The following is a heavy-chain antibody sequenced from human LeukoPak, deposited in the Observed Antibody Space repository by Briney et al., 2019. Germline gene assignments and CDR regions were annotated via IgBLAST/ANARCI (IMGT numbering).Heavy chain of an antibody. J-gene: IGHJ3*02. D-gene: IGHD3-3*01. Sequence: PGGSLRLACAASGFTFSRYWMHWVRQAPGKGLVWVSHINTGGSTTTYADSVKGRFTISRDNAKDTLYLQMNSLRAEDTAVYYCADPFADAFDIWGQGTMVTVSS. CDR2: INTGGSTT. CDR3: ADPFADAFDI. V-gene: IGHV3-74*01. CDR1: GFTFSRYW.